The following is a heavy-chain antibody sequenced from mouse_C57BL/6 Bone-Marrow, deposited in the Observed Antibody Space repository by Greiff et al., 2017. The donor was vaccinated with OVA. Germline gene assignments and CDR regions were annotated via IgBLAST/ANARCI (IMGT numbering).Heavy chain of an antibody. V-gene: IGHV1-55*01. CDR1: GYTFTSYW. D-gene: IGHD1-1*01. CDR2: IYPGSGST. CDR3: ARRGHYYGSSYYAMDY. Sequence: VQLQQPGAELVKPGASVKMSCKASGYTFTSYWITWVKQRPGQGLEWIGDIYPGSGSTNYNEKFKSKATLTVDTSSSTAYMQISSLTSEDSAVYYGARRGHYYGSSYYAMDYWGQGTSVTVSS. J-gene: IGHJ4*01.